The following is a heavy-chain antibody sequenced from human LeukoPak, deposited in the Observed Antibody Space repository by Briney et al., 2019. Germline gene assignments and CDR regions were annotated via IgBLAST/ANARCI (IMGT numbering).Heavy chain of an antibody. CDR2: IRYDGSNK. CDR3: ARDGETVAGSFDY. CDR1: GFTFSSYG. J-gene: IGHJ4*02. Sequence: GGSLRLSCAASGFTFSSYGMHWVRQAPGKGLEWVAFIRYDGSNKYYADSVKGRFTISRDNAKNSLYLQMNSLRAEDTAVYYCARDGETVAGSFDYWGQGTLVTVSS. D-gene: IGHD6-19*01. V-gene: IGHV3-30*02.